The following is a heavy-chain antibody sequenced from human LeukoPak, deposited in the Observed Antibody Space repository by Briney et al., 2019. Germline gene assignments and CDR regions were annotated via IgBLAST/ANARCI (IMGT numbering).Heavy chain of an antibody. J-gene: IGHJ4*02. CDR2: INPTGGST. V-gene: IGHV1-46*01. CDR1: GYTFPSYF. Sequence: ASVKVSCKASGYTFPSYFMHWVRQAPGQGLEWMGIINPTGGSTTYAQKFQGRVTMTRDTSTSTVYMELSSLRSEDTAVYYCARDRLRGVVGAVDYWGQGTLVTVSS. D-gene: IGHD1-26*01. CDR3: ARDRLRGVVGAVDY.